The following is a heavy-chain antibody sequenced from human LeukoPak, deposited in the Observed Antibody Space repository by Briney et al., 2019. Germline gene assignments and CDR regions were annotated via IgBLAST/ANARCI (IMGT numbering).Heavy chain of an antibody. CDR3: AKDHTVTTRYYFDY. J-gene: IGHJ4*02. CDR1: GFTFSSYG. Sequence: GGSLRLSCAASGFTFSSYGMHWVRQAPGKGLEWVAVISYDGSNEYYADSVKGRFTISRDNSKNTLYLQMNSLRAEDTAVYYCAKDHTVTTRYYFDYWGQGTLVTVSS. CDR2: ISYDGSNE. D-gene: IGHD4-17*01. V-gene: IGHV3-30*18.